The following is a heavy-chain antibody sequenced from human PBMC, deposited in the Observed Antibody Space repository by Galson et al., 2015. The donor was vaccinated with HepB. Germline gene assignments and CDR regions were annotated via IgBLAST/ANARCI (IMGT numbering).Heavy chain of an antibody. CDR1: GFTFSSYA. CDR2: ISGSGGST. Sequence: SLRLPCAASGFTFSSYAMSWVRQAPGKGLEWVSAISGSGGSTYYADSVKGRFTISRDNSKNTLYLQMNSLRAEDTAVYYCARRYYDFWSGSYYYYMDVWGKGTTVTVSS. J-gene: IGHJ6*03. D-gene: IGHD3-3*01. CDR3: ARRYYDFWSGSYYYYMDV. V-gene: IGHV3-23*01.